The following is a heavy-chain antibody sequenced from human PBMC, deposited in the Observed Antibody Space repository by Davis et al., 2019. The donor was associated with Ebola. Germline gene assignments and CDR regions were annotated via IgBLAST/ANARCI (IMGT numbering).Heavy chain of an antibody. V-gene: IGHV4-34*01. Sequence: SETLSLTCAVYGGSFSGYYWSWIRQPPGKGLEWIGEINHSGNTNYNPSLKSRVTISVDTSKNQFSLKLSSVTAADTAVYYCAREGRRGRLRGMFDPWGQGTLVTVSS. J-gene: IGHJ5*02. D-gene: IGHD4-17*01. CDR1: GGSFSGYY. CDR3: AREGRRGRLRGMFDP. CDR2: INHSGNT.